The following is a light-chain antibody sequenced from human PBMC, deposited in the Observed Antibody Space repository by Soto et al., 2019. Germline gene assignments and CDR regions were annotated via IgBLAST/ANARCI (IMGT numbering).Light chain of an antibody. CDR1: SSDVGGYKY. Sequence: QSALTQPPSASGSPGQSVTISCTGTSSDVGGYKYVSWYQQHPGKAPKLMIFEVSKRPSGVPDRFSGSKSGNTASLTVSGFQAEDEADYYCCSYAGSNNLVFGGGTKLTVL. CDR2: EVS. J-gene: IGLJ2*01. V-gene: IGLV2-8*01. CDR3: CSYAGSNNLV.